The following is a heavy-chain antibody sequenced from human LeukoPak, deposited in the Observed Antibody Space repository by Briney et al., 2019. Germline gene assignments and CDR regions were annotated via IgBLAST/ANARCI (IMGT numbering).Heavy chain of an antibody. Sequence: GASVKVSCKASGYTFTTYSIFWVRQAPGQRLEWMGWISAYNGNTNYAQKLQGRVTMTTDTSTSTAYMELRSLRSDDTAVYYCARTARRYYDILTGSDKGDNWFDPWGQGTLVTVSS. CDR2: ISAYNGNT. J-gene: IGHJ5*02. D-gene: IGHD3-9*01. CDR1: GYTFTTYS. V-gene: IGHV1-18*01. CDR3: ARTARRYYDILTGSDKGDNWFDP.